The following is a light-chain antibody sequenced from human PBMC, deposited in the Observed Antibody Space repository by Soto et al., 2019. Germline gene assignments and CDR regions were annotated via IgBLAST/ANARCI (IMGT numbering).Light chain of an antibody. V-gene: IGKV3-11*01. CDR3: QQRYNWPPT. CDR2: DAS. Sequence: EIVLTQSPATLSLSPGERATLSCRASQSVTKYLAWYRQKPGQAPRLLIYDASSRATGIPARFSGSGSGTDFTLTISSLKPEDFAIYYCQQRYNWPPTFGQGTKVEVK. J-gene: IGKJ1*01. CDR1: QSVTKY.